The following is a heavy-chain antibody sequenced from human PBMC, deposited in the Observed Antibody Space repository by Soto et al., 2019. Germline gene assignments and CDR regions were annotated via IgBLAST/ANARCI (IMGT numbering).Heavy chain of an antibody. CDR2: FYYSGST. CDR1: GGSVSSGSHY. D-gene: IGHD3-3*01. J-gene: IGHJ5*02. Sequence: SETLSPTCPVSGGSVSSGSHYWSWIRQPPGKGLGWIGDFYYSGSTKYNPSLRSRVTISVDRSRNHFSLNLRSVTTADTALYYCARDTSYDFWSGYVRFDPWGQGTLVTVSS. CDR3: ARDTSYDFWSGYVRFDP. V-gene: IGHV4-61*03.